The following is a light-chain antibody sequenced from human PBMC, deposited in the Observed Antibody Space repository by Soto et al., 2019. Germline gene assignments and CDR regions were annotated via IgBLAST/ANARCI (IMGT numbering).Light chain of an antibody. CDR3: SSYTTSYFYV. J-gene: IGLJ1*01. V-gene: IGLV2-14*01. CDR1: GRDIGAYDY. Sequence: QSVLTQPASVSGSPGQSITISCTGSGRDIGAYDYVSWYQQHPGKAPKLLIYGATNRPSRVSYRFSATKSAFTASLSICRLQAEDEAHYYCSSYTTSYFYVSGPGTKVTVL. CDR2: GAT.